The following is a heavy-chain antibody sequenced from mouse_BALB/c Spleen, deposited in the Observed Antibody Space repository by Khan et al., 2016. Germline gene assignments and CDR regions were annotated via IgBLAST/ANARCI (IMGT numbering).Heavy chain of an antibody. V-gene: IGHV9-3*02. CDR2: IDTNTGEP. D-gene: IGHD2-4*01. Sequence: QIQLVQSGPELKKPGETVKISCKASGYSFTNYGMNWVKQAPGTGLKWMGWIDTNTGEPTYAEEFKGRFAFSLETSAITAYLQINNLKNDDPATYCCARWGYDYAGFAYWGQGTLVTVSA. CDR1: GYSFTNYG. J-gene: IGHJ3*01. CDR3: ARWGYDYAGFAY.